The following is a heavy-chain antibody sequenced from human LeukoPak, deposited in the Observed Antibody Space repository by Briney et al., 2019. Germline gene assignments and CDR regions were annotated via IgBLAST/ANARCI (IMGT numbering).Heavy chain of an antibody. CDR3: ARFPGFYSSGYYTPDAFDI. V-gene: IGHV4-59*01. Sequence: SETLSLTCTVSGGSISSYYWSWIRQPPGKGLEWIGEIYHSGSTNYNPSLKSRVTISVDTSKNQFSLKLSSVTAADTAVYYCARFPGFYSSGYYTPDAFDIWGQGTMVTVSS. D-gene: IGHD3-22*01. CDR2: IYHSGST. CDR1: GGSISSYY. J-gene: IGHJ3*02.